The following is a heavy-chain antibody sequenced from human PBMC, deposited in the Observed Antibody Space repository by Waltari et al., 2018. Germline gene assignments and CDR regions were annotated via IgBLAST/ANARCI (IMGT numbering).Heavy chain of an antibody. Sequence: WVRQAPGKGLEWISVIFGGGTTYYAESVKGRFTISTHKYKNTLFLQINSLRPEDTAVYYCAKSITMVRGVFYYFDYWGQGTLVTVSS. D-gene: IGHD3-10*01. CDR2: IFGGGTT. J-gene: IGHJ4*02. V-gene: IGHV3-53*04. CDR3: AKSITMVRGVFYYFDY.